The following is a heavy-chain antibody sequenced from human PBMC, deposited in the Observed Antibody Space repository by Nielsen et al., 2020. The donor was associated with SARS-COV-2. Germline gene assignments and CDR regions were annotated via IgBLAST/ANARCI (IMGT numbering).Heavy chain of an antibody. J-gene: IGHJ4*02. Sequence: GESLKISCAASGFTFSSYAMHWVRQAPGKGLEWVAVISYDGSNKYYADSVKGRFTISRDNARNSLFLQMAGLRAEDTALYYCATVYSGYDLAFDYWGQETWVTVS. CDR2: ISYDGSNK. D-gene: IGHD5-12*01. CDR3: ATVYSGYDLAFDY. V-gene: IGHV3-30-3*01. CDR1: GFTFSSYA.